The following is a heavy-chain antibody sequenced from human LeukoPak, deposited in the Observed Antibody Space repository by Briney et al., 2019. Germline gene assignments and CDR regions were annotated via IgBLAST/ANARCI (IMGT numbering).Heavy chain of an antibody. CDR1: GFTFSSYG. CDR2: ISYDGSNK. CDR3: GRQLTTNAFDI. V-gene: IGHV3-30*03. J-gene: IGHJ3*02. Sequence: GGSLRLSCAASGFTFSSYGMHWVRQAPGKGLEWVAVISYDGSNKYYADSVKGRFTISIDNSKNTLYLQMNSLRTEDTAVYFCGRQLTTNAFDIWGQGTMVAVSS. D-gene: IGHD2-2*01.